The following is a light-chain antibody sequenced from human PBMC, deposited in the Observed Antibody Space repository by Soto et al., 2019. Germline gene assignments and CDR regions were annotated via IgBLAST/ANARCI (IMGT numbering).Light chain of an antibody. V-gene: IGKV1-27*01. CDR3: QKYNSAPLT. Sequence: DVQMTQSPSSLSVSVGDRVTITCRASQVISNYLAWYQQKPVKPPQLLIYAVSTLQSGVPSRFSGSASGTKCTLTISSLQPEDVATYYCQKYNSAPLTVGQGTRLE. CDR1: QVISNY. CDR2: AVS. J-gene: IGKJ5*01.